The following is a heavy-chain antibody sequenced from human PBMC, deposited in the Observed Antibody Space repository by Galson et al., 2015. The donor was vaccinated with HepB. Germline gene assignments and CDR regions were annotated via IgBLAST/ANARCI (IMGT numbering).Heavy chain of an antibody. D-gene: IGHD3-16*02. CDR2: ISYHGSNK. CDR3: ARLVVSYFDY. CDR1: GISFDSYA. Sequence: SLRLSCATSGISFDSYAMHWVRQAPGKGLEWVAFISYHGSNKYYADSVKGRFTISRDNSKNTLYLQMSSLRAEDTAVYYCARLVVSYFDYWGQGTLVTVSS. J-gene: IGHJ4*02. V-gene: IGHV3-30-3*01.